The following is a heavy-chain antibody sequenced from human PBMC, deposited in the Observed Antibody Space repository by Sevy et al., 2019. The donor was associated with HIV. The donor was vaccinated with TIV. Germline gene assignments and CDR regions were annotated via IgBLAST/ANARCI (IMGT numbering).Heavy chain of an antibody. CDR1: GYTFTGYY. CDR3: ARERVTGTTANLDY. V-gene: IGHV1-2*02. J-gene: IGHJ4*02. CDR2: INPNSGGT. D-gene: IGHD1-7*01. Sequence: ASVKVSCKASGYTFTGYYMHWVRQAPGQGLEWMGWINPNSGGTNYAQKFQGRVTMTRDTSISTAYMELGRLRSDDTAVYYCARERVTGTTANLDYWGQGTLVTVSS.